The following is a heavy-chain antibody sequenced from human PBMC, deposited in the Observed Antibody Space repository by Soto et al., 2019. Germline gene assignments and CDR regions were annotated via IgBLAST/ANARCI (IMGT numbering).Heavy chain of an antibody. CDR2: ISGSGAST. V-gene: IGHV3-23*01. Sequence: GGSLRLSCAASGFTFSSYAMSWVRQAPGKGLEWVSAISGSGASTYYADSVKGRFTISRDNSKNTLYLQMNSLRAEDTAVYYCAKDRKGTTGTGSWSFDPWGQRTLVTVSS. J-gene: IGHJ5*02. D-gene: IGHD1-1*01. CDR1: GFTFSSYA. CDR3: AKDRKGTTGTGSWSFDP.